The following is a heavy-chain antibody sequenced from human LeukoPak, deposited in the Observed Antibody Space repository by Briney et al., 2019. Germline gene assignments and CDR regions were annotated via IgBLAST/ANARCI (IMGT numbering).Heavy chain of an antibody. Sequence: GGSLRLSCAASGFTFSSYWMSWVRQTPGKGLEWVANIKQDGSEKYYVDSVKGRFTISRDNAKNSLYLQMNSLRAEDTAVYYCAREIVVVPPATSAFDIWGQGTMVTVSS. CDR2: IKQDGSEK. CDR1: GFTFSSYW. CDR3: AREIVVVPPATSAFDI. D-gene: IGHD2-2*01. V-gene: IGHV3-7*04. J-gene: IGHJ3*02.